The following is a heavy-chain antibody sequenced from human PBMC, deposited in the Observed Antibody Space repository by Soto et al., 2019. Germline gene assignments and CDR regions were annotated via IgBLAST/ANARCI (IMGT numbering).Heavy chain of an antibody. CDR2: ISYDGSNK. V-gene: IGHV3-30-3*01. J-gene: IGHJ4*02. CDR1: GFTFSSYA. CDR3: ARDYDY. Sequence: GGSLRLSCAASGFTFSSYAMHWVRQAPGKGLEWVAVISYDGSNKYYADSVKGRFTISRDNSKNTLYLQMNSLRAEDTAVYYCARDYDYWGQGTLVTVSS.